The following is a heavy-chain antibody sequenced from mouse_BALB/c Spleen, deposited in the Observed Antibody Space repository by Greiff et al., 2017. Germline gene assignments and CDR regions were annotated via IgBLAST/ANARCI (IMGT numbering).Heavy chain of an antibody. Sequence: EVKLVESGGGLVKPGGSLKLSCAASGFTFSSYYMSWVRQTPEKRLELVAAINSNGGSTYYPDTVKGRFTISRDNAKNTLYLQMSSLKSEDTALYYCARRGYEGAMDYWGQGTSVTVSS. V-gene: IGHV5-6-2*01. CDR2: INSNGGST. CDR3: ARRGYEGAMDY. CDR1: GFTFSSYY. D-gene: IGHD2-2*01. J-gene: IGHJ4*01.